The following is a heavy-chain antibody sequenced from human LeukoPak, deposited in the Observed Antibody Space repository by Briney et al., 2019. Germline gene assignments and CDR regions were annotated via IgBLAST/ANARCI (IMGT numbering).Heavy chain of an antibody. CDR3: ARTTEAHSWRTRYYDYYMDV. CDR1: GGSISSYY. CDR2: IYYSGST. J-gene: IGHJ6*03. V-gene: IGHV4-59*01. D-gene: IGHD6-13*01. Sequence: PSETLSLICTVSGGSISSYYWSWIRQPPGKGLEWIGYIYYSGSTNYNPSLKSRVTITVDTSKNQFSLKPSSVTAADTAVYYCARTTEAHSWRTRYYDYYMDVWGKGTTVTVSS.